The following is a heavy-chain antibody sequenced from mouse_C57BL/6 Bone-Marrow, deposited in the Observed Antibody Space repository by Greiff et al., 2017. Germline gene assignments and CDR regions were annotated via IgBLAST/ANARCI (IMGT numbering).Heavy chain of an antibody. V-gene: IGHV1-19*01. CDR2: INPYNGGT. CDR1: GYTFTDYY. CDR3: ARSSWGSFDY. Sequence: EVQLQQSGPVLVKPGASVKMSCKASGYTFTDYYMNWVKQSHGKSLEWIGVINPYNGGTSYNQEFKGKATLTVDKSSSTAYMELNSLTSEDSAVYYCARSSWGSFDYWGQGTTLTVSS. J-gene: IGHJ2*01. D-gene: IGHD4-1*01.